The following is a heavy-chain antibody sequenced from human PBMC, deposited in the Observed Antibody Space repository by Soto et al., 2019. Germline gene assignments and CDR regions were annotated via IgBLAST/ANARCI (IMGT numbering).Heavy chain of an antibody. CDR3: ARANTAVLTGYYFAMDV. CDR2: TKQDGSEN. V-gene: IGHV3-7*03. J-gene: IGHJ6*02. Sequence: PGGSLRLSCAASGFTFSNFWMTWVRQAPGKGLEWVANTKQDGSENGYVDSAKGRFTISRDNAKNSLFLQMNNLRAEDAAVYYCARANTAVLTGYYFAMDVWGEGTTVTVSS. CDR1: GFTFSNFW. D-gene: IGHD6-13*01.